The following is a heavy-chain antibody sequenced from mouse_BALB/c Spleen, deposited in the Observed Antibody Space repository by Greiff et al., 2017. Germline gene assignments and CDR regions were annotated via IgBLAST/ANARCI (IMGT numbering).Heavy chain of an antibody. CDR3: ARWGDYDVGFDY. CDR2: IYPYNGGT. J-gene: IGHJ2*01. D-gene: IGHD2-4*01. Sequence: EVQLQQSGPELVKPGASVKISCKASGYTFTDYNMHWVKQSHGKSLEWIGYIYPYNGGTGYNQKFKSKATLTVDNSSSTAYMELRSLTSEDSAVYYCARWGDYDVGFDYWGQGTTLTVSS. V-gene: IGHV1S29*02. CDR1: GYTFTDYN.